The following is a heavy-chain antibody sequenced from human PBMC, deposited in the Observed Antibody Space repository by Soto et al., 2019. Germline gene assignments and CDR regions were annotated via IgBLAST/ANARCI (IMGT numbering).Heavy chain of an antibody. CDR1: GFTFSTYG. CDR2: IWYDGSHK. D-gene: IGHD6-19*01. V-gene: IGHV3-33*06. CDR3: AKDPVYYGMDV. Sequence: GGSLRLSCAASGFTFSTYGMHWVRQAPGKGLEWVAVIWYDGSHKYYADSVKGRFTISRDNSKNTLYLQMNSLRAEDTAVYYCAKDPVYYGMDVWGQGTTVTVSS. J-gene: IGHJ6*02.